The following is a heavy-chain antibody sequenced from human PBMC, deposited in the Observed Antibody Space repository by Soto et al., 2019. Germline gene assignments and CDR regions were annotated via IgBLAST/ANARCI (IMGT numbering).Heavy chain of an antibody. Sequence: EVQLLESGGGLVQPGGSLRLSCAASGFTFSSYAMSWVRQAPGTGLEWVSGISGSGYSTYYADSVKGRFTISRDNSKNTLSLQMTSLRAEDTAVYYCAKCLKSDYYWYFDLWGRGTLVTVSS. CDR2: ISGSGYST. CDR3: AKCLKSDYYWYFDL. CDR1: GFTFSSYA. V-gene: IGHV3-23*01. D-gene: IGHD3-16*01. J-gene: IGHJ2*01.